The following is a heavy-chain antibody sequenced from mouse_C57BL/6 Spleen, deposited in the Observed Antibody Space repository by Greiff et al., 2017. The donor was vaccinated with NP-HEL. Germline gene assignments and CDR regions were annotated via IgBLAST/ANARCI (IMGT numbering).Heavy chain of an antibody. J-gene: IGHJ3*01. CDR3: TRGYYGSSYPSFAY. D-gene: IGHD1-1*01. CDR2: IRNKANNHAT. V-gene: IGHV6-6*01. CDR1: GFTFSDAW. Sequence: EVKLVESGGGLVQPGGSMKLSCAASGFTFSDAWMDWVRQSPEKGLEWVAEIRNKANNHATYYAESVKGRFTISRDDSNSSVYLQMNSLRAEDTGIYYCTRGYYGSSYPSFAYWGQGTLVTVSA.